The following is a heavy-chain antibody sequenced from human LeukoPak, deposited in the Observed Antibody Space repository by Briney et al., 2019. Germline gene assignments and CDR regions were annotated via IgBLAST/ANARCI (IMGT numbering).Heavy chain of an antibody. CDR3: ASRLYGDYINDY. Sequence: PGGSLRLSCAASGFTFSSSAMSWVRQAPGKGLEWVSVIYSGGSTYYADSVKGRFTISRDNSKNTLYLQMNSLRAEDTAVYYCASRLYGDYINDYWGQGTLVTVSS. CDR1: GFTFSSSA. CDR2: IYSGGST. J-gene: IGHJ4*02. V-gene: IGHV3-53*01. D-gene: IGHD4-17*01.